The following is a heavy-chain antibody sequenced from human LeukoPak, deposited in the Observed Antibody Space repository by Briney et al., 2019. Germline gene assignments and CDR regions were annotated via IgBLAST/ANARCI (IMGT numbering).Heavy chain of an antibody. CDR1: GFTFRSYE. CDR3: AKVRVVFNWNYAYYFDY. V-gene: IGHV3-30*18. Sequence: GGSLRLSCAASGFTFRSYEMNWVRQAPGKGLEWVTIISYDGSNKYYADSVKGRFTISRDNSKNTLYLQMNSLRAEDTAVYYCAKVRVVFNWNYAYYFDYWGQGTLVTVSS. J-gene: IGHJ4*02. CDR2: ISYDGSNK. D-gene: IGHD1-7*01.